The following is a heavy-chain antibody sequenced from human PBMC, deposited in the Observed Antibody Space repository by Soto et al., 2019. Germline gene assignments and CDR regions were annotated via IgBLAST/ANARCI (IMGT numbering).Heavy chain of an antibody. V-gene: IGHV3-23*01. Sequence: EVQLLESGGGLVQPGGSLRLSCAASGFTFSSYAMSWVRQAPGKGLEWVSAISGSGGSTYYADSVKGRFTISRDNSKNTLYLQMNSLRAEDTAVYYCAKPYGDYVIRWPYSDYWGQGTLVTVSS. CDR2: ISGSGGST. CDR1: GFTFSSYA. D-gene: IGHD4-17*01. J-gene: IGHJ4*02. CDR3: AKPYGDYVIRWPYSDY.